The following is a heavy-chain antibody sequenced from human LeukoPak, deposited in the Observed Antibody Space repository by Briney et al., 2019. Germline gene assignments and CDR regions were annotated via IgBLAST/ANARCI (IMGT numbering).Heavy chain of an antibody. Sequence: GGSLRLSCAASGFTFSTYGMNWVRQAPGKGLEWVANIKQDGSEKYYVDSVRGRFTISRDNAKNSLYLQMNSLRAEDTAVYYCARSVVAANFDYWGQGTLVTVSS. CDR1: GFTFSTYG. V-gene: IGHV3-7*01. CDR3: ARSVVAANFDY. D-gene: IGHD2-15*01. J-gene: IGHJ4*02. CDR2: IKQDGSEK.